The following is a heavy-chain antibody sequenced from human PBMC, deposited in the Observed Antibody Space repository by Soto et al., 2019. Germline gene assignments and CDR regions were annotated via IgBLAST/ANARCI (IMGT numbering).Heavy chain of an antibody. CDR1: GYSFSTYW. D-gene: IGHD1-1*01. J-gene: IGHJ4*02. V-gene: IGHV5-51*01. Sequence: GESLKISCKGSGYSFSTYWIGWVRQMPGKGLEWMGIIFPGDSDTRYSPSFQGQVTISADKSIRSAYLQWSSLKASDTTMYYCARHSSNEEFDYWGQGTLVTVSS. CDR3: ARHSSNEEFDY. CDR2: IFPGDSDT.